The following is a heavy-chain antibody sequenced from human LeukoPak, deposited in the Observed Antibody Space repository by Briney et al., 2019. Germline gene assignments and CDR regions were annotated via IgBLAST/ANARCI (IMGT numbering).Heavy chain of an antibody. J-gene: IGHJ4*02. CDR2: ISTNGGST. V-gene: IGHV3-64*01. CDR3: ARWGSTSCYDY. D-gene: IGHD2-2*01. CDR1: GFTFSSYA. Sequence: PGGSLRLYCAASGFTFSSYAMHWVRQAPGKGLEYVSAISTNGGSTYYANSVKGRFTISRDNSKNTLYLQMGSVRAEDMAVYYCARWGSTSCYDYWGQGTLVTVSS.